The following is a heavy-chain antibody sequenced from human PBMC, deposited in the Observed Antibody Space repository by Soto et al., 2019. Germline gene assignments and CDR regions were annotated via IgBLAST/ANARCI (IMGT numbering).Heavy chain of an antibody. Sequence: QVQLVESWGGVVQPGRSLRLSCAASGFTFSSYAMHWVRQAPGKWLEWVEFISYDGSNKYYADSVKVRFTISRDNSKNTLYLQMNSLRGEDTAVYYCTRRGYGMDVWGQGTTVTVS. V-gene: IGHV3-30-3*01. CDR3: TRRGYGMDV. CDR2: ISYDGSNK. CDR1: GFTFSSYA. J-gene: IGHJ6*02.